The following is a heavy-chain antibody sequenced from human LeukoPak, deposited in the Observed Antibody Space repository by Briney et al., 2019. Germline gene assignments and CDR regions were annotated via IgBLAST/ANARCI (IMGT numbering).Heavy chain of an antibody. CDR1: GFTFSSYA. Sequence: PGGSLRLPCAASGFTFSSYAMSWVRQAPGKGLEWVSAISGSGGSTYYADSVKGRFTISRDNSKNTLYLQMDSLKSEDTAVYYCTTYDYGDYYFFYGMDVWGQGTTVTVSS. CDR3: TTYDYGDYYFFYGMDV. J-gene: IGHJ6*02. CDR2: ISGSGGST. D-gene: IGHD4-17*01. V-gene: IGHV3-23*01.